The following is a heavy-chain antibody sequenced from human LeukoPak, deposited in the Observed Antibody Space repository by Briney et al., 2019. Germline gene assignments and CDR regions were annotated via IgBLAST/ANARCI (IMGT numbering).Heavy chain of an antibody. CDR1: GGTFSSYA. CDR2: IIPIFGTA. CDR3: ARVGRSHCSGGSCYDY. Sequence: SVKVSCKASGGTFSSYAISWVRQAPGQGLEWMGGIIPIFGTANYAQKFQGRVTITADESTSTAYMELSSLRSEGTAVYYCARVGRSHCSGGSCYDYWGQGTLVTVSS. V-gene: IGHV1-69*13. D-gene: IGHD2-15*01. J-gene: IGHJ4*02.